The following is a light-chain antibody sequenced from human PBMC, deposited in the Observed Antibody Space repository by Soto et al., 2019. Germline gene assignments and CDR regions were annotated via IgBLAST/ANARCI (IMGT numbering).Light chain of an antibody. CDR3: QQYGNSPQT. J-gene: IGKJ1*01. V-gene: IGKV3-20*01. CDR1: QSISSSY. Sequence: EIVMTQSPGTLSLSPGERATLSCRASQSISSSYLAWYQQKPGQAPRLLIYGASNRATDIPDRFSGSGSGTDFTLTISRLEPEDFAVYYCQQYGNSPQTFGQGTRWIS. CDR2: GAS.